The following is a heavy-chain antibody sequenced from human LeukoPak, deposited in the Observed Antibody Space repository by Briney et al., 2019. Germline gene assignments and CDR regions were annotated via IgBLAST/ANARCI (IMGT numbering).Heavy chain of an antibody. J-gene: IGHJ4*02. Sequence: GGSLRLSCVASGFTFSKYGMHWVRQAPGKGLQWLAIIWYDGHNNSYADSVKGRFTISRDNSKNTLFLEMNDLKAEDTAVYYCAREWGLIAVAGGPGYWGQGTLVTVSS. D-gene: IGHD2-21*01. CDR2: IWYDGHNN. CDR1: GFTFSKYG. V-gene: IGHV3-33*01. CDR3: AREWGLIAVAGGPGY.